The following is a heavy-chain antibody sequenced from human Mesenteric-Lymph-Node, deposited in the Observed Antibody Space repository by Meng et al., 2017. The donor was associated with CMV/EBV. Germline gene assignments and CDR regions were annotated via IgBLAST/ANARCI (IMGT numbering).Heavy chain of an antibody. CDR1: GFTFGDYA. J-gene: IGHJ4*02. Sequence: GGSLRLSCTASGFTFGDYAMSWVRQAPGKGLEWVGFIRSKAYGGTTEYAASVKGRFTISRDDSKSIAYLQMNSLKTEDTAMYYCTGGDYWVQGTLVTVSS. CDR2: IRSKAYGGTT. V-gene: IGHV3-49*04. CDR3: TGGDY.